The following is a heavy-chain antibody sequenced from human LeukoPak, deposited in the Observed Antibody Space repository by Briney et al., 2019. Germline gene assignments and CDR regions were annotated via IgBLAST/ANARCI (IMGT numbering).Heavy chain of an antibody. Sequence: GGSLRLSCAGSGFTFSSYSMNWVRQAPGKGLEWVSYISSSGTTIYYADSVKGRFTISRDNAQTSLYLQMNSLRAEDTAVYYCARASDPWLQLTWGQGTLVTVSS. CDR3: ARASDPWLQLT. D-gene: IGHD5-24*01. CDR1: GFTFSSYS. CDR2: ISSSGTTI. V-gene: IGHV3-48*04. J-gene: IGHJ5*02.